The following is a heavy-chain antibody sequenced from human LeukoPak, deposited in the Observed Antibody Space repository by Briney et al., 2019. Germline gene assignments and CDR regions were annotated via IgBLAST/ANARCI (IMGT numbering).Heavy chain of an antibody. Sequence: GGSLRLSCAASGFTFSSYAMSWVRQAPGKGLEWVAVIWYDGSKKYYADSVKGRFTISRDNFKNMLYLQMNSLRAEDTAVYYCATWYCSGGSCFFDYWGQGTLVTVSS. V-gene: IGHV3-33*08. CDR3: ATWYCSGGSCFFDY. J-gene: IGHJ4*02. CDR1: GFTFSSYA. CDR2: IWYDGSKK. D-gene: IGHD2-15*01.